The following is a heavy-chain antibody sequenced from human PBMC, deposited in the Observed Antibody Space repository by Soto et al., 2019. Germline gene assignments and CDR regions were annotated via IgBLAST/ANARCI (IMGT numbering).Heavy chain of an antibody. Sequence: EVQLLESGGGLVQPGGSLRLSCAASGFTFRSYGMTWVRQAPGKGLEWVSFSSATGSGTYYADSVKGRFTISRDNSKNTLYLQMTSLRADDTAVYYCAKDRRAGGNYGFYSDFRGQGALVIVSS. CDR3: AKDRRAGGNYGFYSDF. CDR1: GFTFRSYG. V-gene: IGHV3-23*01. CDR2: SSATGSGT. J-gene: IGHJ4*02. D-gene: IGHD1-7*01.